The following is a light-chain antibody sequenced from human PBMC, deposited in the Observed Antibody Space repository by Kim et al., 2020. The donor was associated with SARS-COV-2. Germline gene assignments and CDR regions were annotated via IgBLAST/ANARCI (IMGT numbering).Light chain of an antibody. CDR1: QSLSRY. CDR3: QQTYSTPYS. J-gene: IGKJ2*03. Sequence: DIQMTQSPSSLSASVGDRVTITCRASQSLSRYLNWYQQRPGKAPDLLISATFSLRSGVPSRFSGSGSGTEFTLTISNLQPEDFATYYCQQTYSTPYSFGQGTKLE. V-gene: IGKV1-39*01. CDR2: ATF.